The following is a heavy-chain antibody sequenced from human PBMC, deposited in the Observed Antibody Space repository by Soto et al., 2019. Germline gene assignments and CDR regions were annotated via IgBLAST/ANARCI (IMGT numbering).Heavy chain of an antibody. CDR1: GFTLSSYW. Sequence: EVQLVESGGGLVQPGGSLRLSCVGSGFTLSSYWMHWVRQAPGKGLEWVSRIDRDESITTYADSVKGRFTISRDGAKNTLYLQMNSLRVEDTAVYYCARDLPTGTAPTYFDYWGQGTLVTVSS. D-gene: IGHD1-1*01. CDR3: ARDLPTGTAPTYFDY. V-gene: IGHV3-74*01. J-gene: IGHJ4*02. CDR2: IDRDESIT.